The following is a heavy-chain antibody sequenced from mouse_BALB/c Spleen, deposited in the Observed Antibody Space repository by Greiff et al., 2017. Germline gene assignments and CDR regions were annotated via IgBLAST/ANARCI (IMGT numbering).Heavy chain of an antibody. V-gene: IGHV1-63*02. CDR3: ARALSWSYYAMDY. Sequence: QVQLQQSGAELVRPGTSVKIPCKASGYTFTNYWLGWVKQRPGHGLEWIGDIYPGGGYTNYNEKFKGKATLTADTSSSTAYMQLSSLTSEDSAVYFCARALSWSYYAMDYWGQGTSVTVSS. D-gene: IGHD6-1*01. CDR1: GYTFTNYW. J-gene: IGHJ4*01. CDR2: IYPGGGYT.